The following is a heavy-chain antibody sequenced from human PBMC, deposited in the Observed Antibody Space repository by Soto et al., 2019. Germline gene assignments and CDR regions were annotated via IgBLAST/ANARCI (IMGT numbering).Heavy chain of an antibody. CDR2: VSYDGSNK. CDR1: GVTFNTYA. J-gene: IGHJ4*02. Sequence: QVQLVQSGGGVVQPGRSLTLSCAASGVTFNTYAMHWVRQAPGKGLEWVAIVSYDGSNKYYADSVKGRFTISRDNSKSTLNLQMNSVRAEDTAVYYRAKDRGRYCSGARCYLFDSWGQGTLVTVSS. V-gene: IGHV3-30*04. CDR3: AKDRGRYCSGARCYLFDS. D-gene: IGHD2-15*01.